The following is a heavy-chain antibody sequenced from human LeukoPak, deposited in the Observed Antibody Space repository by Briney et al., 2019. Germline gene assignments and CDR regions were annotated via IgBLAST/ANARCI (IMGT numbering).Heavy chain of an antibody. CDR2: IWYDGGNQ. CDR3: ARTNERYSNYNLFDY. Sequence: PGGSLRLSCAASGFTLNDYGTHWVRQAPDKGLEWVAVIWYDGGNQYYADSVKGRFTISRDNSENTLYLQMNSLRAEDTAVYYCARTNERYSNYNLFDYWGQGTLVTVSS. J-gene: IGHJ4*02. V-gene: IGHV3-33*01. CDR1: GFTLNDYG. D-gene: IGHD4-11*01.